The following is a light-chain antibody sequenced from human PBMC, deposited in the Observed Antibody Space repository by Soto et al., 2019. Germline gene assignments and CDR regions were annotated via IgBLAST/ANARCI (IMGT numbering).Light chain of an antibody. CDR1: QSVSSSY. J-gene: IGKJ1*01. CDR2: DAS. V-gene: IGKV3D-20*02. Sequence: EIVLTQSPGTLSLSPGERATLSCRASQSVSSSYLAWYQQKPGQAPRLLIYDASNRATGIPARFSGSGSGTDFTLTINSLEPEDFAVYYCQQRSDWPPWTFGQGTKVEIK. CDR3: QQRSDWPPWT.